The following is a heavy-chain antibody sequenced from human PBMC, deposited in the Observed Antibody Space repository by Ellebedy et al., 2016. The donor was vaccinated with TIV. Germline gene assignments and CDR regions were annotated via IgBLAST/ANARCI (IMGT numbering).Heavy chain of an antibody. J-gene: IGHJ6*02. D-gene: IGHD3-3*02. CDR1: GFSFSDYY. CDR3: ARGGIDLYYYGLDV. Sequence: GESLKISCAASGFSFSDYYMNWIRQAPGKGLEWVADVTTGSAYMHYADSVKGRFTISRDDVTNSLFLQMNGLRAEYTAVYYCARGGIDLYYYGLDVWGQGTPVTVSS. V-gene: IGHV3-11*06. CDR2: VTTGSAYM.